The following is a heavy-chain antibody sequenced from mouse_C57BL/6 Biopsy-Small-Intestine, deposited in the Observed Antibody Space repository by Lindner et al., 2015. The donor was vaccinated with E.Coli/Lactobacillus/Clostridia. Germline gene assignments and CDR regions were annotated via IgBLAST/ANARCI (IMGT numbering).Heavy chain of an antibody. CDR2: ISPYSGGT. V-gene: IGHV1S29*02. CDR1: GYTFTAYY. Sequence: SVKVSCKASGYTFTAYYIHWVRQAPGQGLEWTGWISPYSGGTLYAQKFQGRVTMTRDTSSSTVYMELSSLKSDDTAVYYCARATGGDVDYWGQGTLVTVSS. CDR3: ARATGGDVDY. D-gene: IGHD1-1*02. J-gene: IGHJ4*01.